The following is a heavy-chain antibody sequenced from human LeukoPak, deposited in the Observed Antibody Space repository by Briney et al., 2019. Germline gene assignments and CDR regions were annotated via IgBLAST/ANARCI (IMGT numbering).Heavy chain of an antibody. V-gene: IGHV4-38-2*01. J-gene: IGHJ4*02. CDR1: GDAISSGNY. D-gene: IGHD3-16*01. CDR3: ARMGSDY. Sequence: PSETLSLTCVVSGDAISSGNYWGWIRQPPEKGLEWIGNIHHSGYTNYNPSLKSRVTISVDTSKNQFSLKMKSVTAADTAVYYCARMGSDYWGQGTLVTVSS. CDR2: IHHSGYT.